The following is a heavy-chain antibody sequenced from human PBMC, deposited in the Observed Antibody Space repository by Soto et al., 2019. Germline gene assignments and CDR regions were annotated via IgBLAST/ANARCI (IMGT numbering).Heavy chain of an antibody. CDR3: ATLISDY. V-gene: IGHV4-34*01. Sequence: QVQLQQWGAGLLKPSETLSLTCAVYGESFSGYSWSWIRQPPGKGPEWLGEINQSGSTNYNPSLKSRVTISLDMSKNQFSLRLSSVTAADSAIYYCATLISDYWGQGTLVIVSS. CDR2: INQSGST. CDR1: GESFSGYS. D-gene: IGHD2-15*01. J-gene: IGHJ4*02.